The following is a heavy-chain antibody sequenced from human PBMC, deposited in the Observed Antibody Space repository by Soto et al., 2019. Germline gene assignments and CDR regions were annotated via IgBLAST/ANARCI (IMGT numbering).Heavy chain of an antibody. CDR3: AREVGMITFGGVIASHAFDI. Sequence: SVKVSCKASGGTFSSYTISWVRQAPGQGLEWMGRIIPILGIANYAQKFQGRVTITADKSTSTAYMELSSLRSEDTAVYYCAREVGMITFGGVIASHAFDIWGQGTMVTVSS. CDR1: GGTFSSYT. V-gene: IGHV1-69*04. CDR2: IIPILGIA. D-gene: IGHD3-16*02. J-gene: IGHJ3*02.